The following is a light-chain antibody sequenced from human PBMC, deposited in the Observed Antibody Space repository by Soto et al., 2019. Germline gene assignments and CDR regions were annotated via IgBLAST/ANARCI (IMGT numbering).Light chain of an antibody. CDR3: QQYNNWSRA. CDR2: GAS. Sequence: DIVMTQSPATLSVSPGERATLSCRASQSISSSLAWYQQKPGKAPRLLIYGASTRASGIPARFSGSGSGTDFTLTISSLQSEDFAVYYCQQYNNWSRAFGPGTKVDIK. V-gene: IGKV3-15*01. J-gene: IGKJ3*01. CDR1: QSISSS.